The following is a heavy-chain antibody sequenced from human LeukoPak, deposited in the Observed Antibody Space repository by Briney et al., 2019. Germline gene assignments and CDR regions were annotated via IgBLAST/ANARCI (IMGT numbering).Heavy chain of an antibody. CDR3: AGSGVRNWGGERYFDL. CDR1: GGSISSSSYY. Sequence: PSETLSLTCTVSGGSISSSSYYWGWIRQPPGKGLEWIGSIYYSGSTYYNPSLKSRVTISVDTSKNQFSLKLSSVTAADTAVYYCAGSGVRNWGGERYFDLWGRGTLVTVSS. J-gene: IGHJ2*01. CDR2: IYYSGST. V-gene: IGHV4-39*07. D-gene: IGHD3-10*01.